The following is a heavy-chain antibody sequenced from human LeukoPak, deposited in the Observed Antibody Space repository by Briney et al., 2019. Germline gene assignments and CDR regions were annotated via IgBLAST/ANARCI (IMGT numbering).Heavy chain of an antibody. V-gene: IGHV3-30*02. J-gene: IGHJ6*03. D-gene: IGHD2-2*01. CDR2: IRYDGSHK. Sequence: GGSLRLSCAASGFIFSDYVMNWLRQAPGRGLEWVAYIRYDGSHKYYIDSVNGRFTISRDNSKNTLYLQMNSLRAEDTAVYYCAKDWPDVVVPAAPIEPYYYYYMDVWGKGTTVTVSS. CDR3: AKDWPDVVVPAAPIEPYYYYYMDV. CDR1: GFIFSDYV.